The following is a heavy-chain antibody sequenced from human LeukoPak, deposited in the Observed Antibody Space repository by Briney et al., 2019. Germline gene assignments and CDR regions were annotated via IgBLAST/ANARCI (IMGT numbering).Heavy chain of an antibody. CDR1: SGSISGYY. V-gene: IGHV4-4*07. J-gene: IGHJ4*02. D-gene: IGHD3-3*01. CDR3: ARVADAALIYGVADYFDY. CDR2: IYSSGST. Sequence: SETLSLTCTVSSGSISGYYWSGIRQPAGKGLEWIGRIYSSGSTKYNPSLRSRVTMSVDTSKNQLSLRLTSVTAADTAVYYCARVADAALIYGVADYFDYWGQGTLVTVSS.